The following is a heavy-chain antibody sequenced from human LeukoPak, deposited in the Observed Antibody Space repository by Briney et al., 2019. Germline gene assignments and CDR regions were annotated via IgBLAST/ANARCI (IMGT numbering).Heavy chain of an antibody. CDR2: INHSGST. V-gene: IGHV4-34*01. J-gene: IGHJ6*02. CDR1: GGSFSGYY. CDR3: ARNTNPRFRATYYYGMDV. D-gene: IGHD3-10*01. Sequence: SETLSLTCAVYGGSFSGYYWSWIRQPPGKGLEWIGEINHSGSTNYNPSLKSRVTISVDTSKKQFSLKLSSVTAADTAVYYCARNTNPRFRATYYYGMDVWGQGTTVTVSS.